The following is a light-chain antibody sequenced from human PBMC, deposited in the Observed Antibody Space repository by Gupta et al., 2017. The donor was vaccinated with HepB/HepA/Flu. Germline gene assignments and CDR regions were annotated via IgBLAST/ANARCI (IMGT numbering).Light chain of an antibody. Sequence: QAGLTQPPSVSKDLSQTATLTCTGNNQDGGNKGAAWLQQHQGHPPKLLSYRNNNRPSGISGRFSASRSGNTASLTITGLQPEDEADYYCSACDFSLSSWVFGGGTKLTVL. J-gene: IGLJ3*02. CDR2: RNN. CDR3: SACDFSLSSWV. V-gene: IGLV10-54*04. CDR1: NQDGGNKG.